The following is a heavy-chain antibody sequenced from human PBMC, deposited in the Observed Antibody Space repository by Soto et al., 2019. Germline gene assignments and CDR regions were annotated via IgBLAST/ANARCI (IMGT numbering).Heavy chain of an antibody. V-gene: IGHV3-23*01. CDR3: ATLTIFGVVSGAY. Sequence: PVGSLRLSCAASGFTFSSYAMSWVRQAPGKGLEWVSAISGSGGSTYYADSVKGRFTISRDNSKNTLYLQMNSLRAEDTAVYYCATLTIFGVVSGAYWGQGTLVTVSS. D-gene: IGHD3-3*01. CDR1: GFTFSSYA. J-gene: IGHJ4*02. CDR2: ISGSGGST.